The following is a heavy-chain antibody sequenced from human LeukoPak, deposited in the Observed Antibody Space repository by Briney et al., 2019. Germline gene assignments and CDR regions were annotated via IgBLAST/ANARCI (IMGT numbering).Heavy chain of an antibody. J-gene: IGHJ3*02. CDR2: IYYSGST. D-gene: IGHD2-2*01. V-gene: IGHV4-39*01. Sequence: SETLSLTCTVSGGSISSSSYYWGWIRQPPGKGLEWIGSIYYSGSTYYNPSLKSRVTISVDTSKNQFSLRLSSVTAADTAVYYCARLCSSTSCAYKRAFDIWGQGTMVTVSS. CDR3: ARLCSSTSCAYKRAFDI. CDR1: GGSISSSSYY.